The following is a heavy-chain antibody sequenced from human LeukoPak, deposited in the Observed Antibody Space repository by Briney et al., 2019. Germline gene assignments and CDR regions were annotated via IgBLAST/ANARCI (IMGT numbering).Heavy chain of an antibody. D-gene: IGHD5-24*01. Sequence: PSETLSLTCTVSGGSISSGGYYWSWIRQPPGKGLEWIGYIYYSGSSGSTNYNPSLKSRVTISVDTSKNQFSLKVSSVTAADTAVYYCARGTWDRDGYNLGYWGQGTLVTVSS. CDR3: ARGTWDRDGYNLGY. V-gene: IGHV4-61*08. CDR1: GGSISSGGYY. CDR2: IYYSGSSGST. J-gene: IGHJ4*02.